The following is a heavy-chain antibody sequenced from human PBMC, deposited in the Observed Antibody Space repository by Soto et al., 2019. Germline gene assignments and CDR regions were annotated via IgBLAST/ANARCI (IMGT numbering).Heavy chain of an antibody. Sequence: ASVKVSCKASGYTFTSYGISWVRQAPGQGLEWMGWISAYNGNTNYAQKVQGRVTMTTDTSTSKAYMELRSLRSDDTAVYYCARNHIAVAGTPVPGDYWGQGTLVTVSS. D-gene: IGHD6-19*01. CDR3: ARNHIAVAGTPVPGDY. CDR1: GYTFTSYG. CDR2: ISAYNGNT. V-gene: IGHV1-18*01. J-gene: IGHJ4*02.